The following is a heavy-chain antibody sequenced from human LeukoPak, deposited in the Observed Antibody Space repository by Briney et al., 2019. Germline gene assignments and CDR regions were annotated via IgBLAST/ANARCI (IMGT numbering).Heavy chain of an antibody. D-gene: IGHD6-19*01. CDR2: ISGSGGST. CDR1: GFTFSSYA. V-gene: IGHV3-23*01. CDR3: AKDVSSGWYAEFDY. Sequence: PGGSLRLSCAASGFTFSSYAMSWVRQAPGKGLEWVSAISGSGGSTYYADTVKGRFTISRDNSKNTLHLQMNSLRAEDTAVYYCAKDVSSGWYAEFDYWGQGTLVTVSS. J-gene: IGHJ4*02.